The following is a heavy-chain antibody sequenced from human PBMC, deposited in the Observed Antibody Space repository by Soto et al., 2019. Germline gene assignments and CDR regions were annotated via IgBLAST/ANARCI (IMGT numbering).Heavy chain of an antibody. Sequence: LRLSCAASGFTFSGYAMGCVRQGPGKGLDWVAVVSIGGSTHYADSVRGRFTISRDNSKNTLSLQMNSLTAEDTDVYFCAQRRGAGGHFDYWGQGALVTVSS. V-gene: IGHV3-23*01. CDR3: AQRRGAGGHFDY. J-gene: IGHJ4*02. D-gene: IGHD2-15*01. CDR2: VSIGGST. CDR1: GFTFSGYA.